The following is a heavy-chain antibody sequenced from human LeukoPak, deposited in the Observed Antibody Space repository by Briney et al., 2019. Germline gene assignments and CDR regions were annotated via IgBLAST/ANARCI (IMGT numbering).Heavy chain of an antibody. CDR2: ISSSGSSI. D-gene: IGHD2-15*01. CDR1: GFTFSDHY. Sequence: GGSLRLSCAASGFTFSDHYMSWIRQAPGKGLEWVSYISSSGSSIYYGDSVKGRFTISRDNAKNSLYLQTNSLRAEDTAVYYCASQPDPYCSGGSCYSGGYWGQGTLVTVSS. J-gene: IGHJ4*02. V-gene: IGHV3-11*01. CDR3: ASQPDPYCSGGSCYSGGY.